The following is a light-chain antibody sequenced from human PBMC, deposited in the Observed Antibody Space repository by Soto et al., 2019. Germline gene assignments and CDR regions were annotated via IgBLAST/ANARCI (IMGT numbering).Light chain of an antibody. V-gene: IGLV2-8*01. CDR2: EVN. Sequence: QSALTQPPSASGSPGQSVTISCTGTSSDVGGYNYVSWYQQHPGKAPKVMIYEVNKRPSGVPDRFSGSKSANTASLTVSGLQAEDEADYYCSSFAGSNGVIFGGGTKVTVL. J-gene: IGLJ2*01. CDR1: SSDVGGYNY. CDR3: SSFAGSNGVI.